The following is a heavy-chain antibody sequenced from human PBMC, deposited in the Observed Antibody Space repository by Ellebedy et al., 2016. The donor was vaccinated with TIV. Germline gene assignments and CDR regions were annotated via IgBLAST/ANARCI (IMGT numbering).Heavy chain of an antibody. CDR1: GFTFSSYA. J-gene: IGHJ4*02. V-gene: IGHV3-23*01. CDR2: ISGSGGST. Sequence: GESLKISXAASGFTFSSYAMSWVRQAPGKGLEWVSAISGSGGSTYYADSVKGRFTISRDNSKNTLYLQMNSLRAEDTAVYYCAKELVYCSGGSCSWGQGTLVTVSS. D-gene: IGHD2-15*01. CDR3: AKELVYCSGGSCS.